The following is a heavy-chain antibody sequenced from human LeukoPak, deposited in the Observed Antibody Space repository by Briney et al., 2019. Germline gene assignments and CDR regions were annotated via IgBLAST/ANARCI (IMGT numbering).Heavy chain of an antibody. CDR2: INPSGGST. CDR3: ARYEYLEQEYSRSSGGY. Sequence: VASVKVSCKASGYTFTSYYMHWVRQAPGQGLEWMGIINPSGGSTSYAQKFQGKVTMTRDTSISTAYMELSRLRSDDTAVYYCARYEYLEQEYSRSSGGYWGQGTLVTVSS. CDR1: GYTFTSYY. D-gene: IGHD6-6*01. V-gene: IGHV1-46*01. J-gene: IGHJ4*02.